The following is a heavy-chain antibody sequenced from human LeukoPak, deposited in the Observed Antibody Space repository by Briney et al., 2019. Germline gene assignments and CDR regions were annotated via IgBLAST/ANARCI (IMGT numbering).Heavy chain of an antibody. V-gene: IGHV4-31*11. Sequence: PSETLSLTCAVYGASFGGFYWSWIRQHPGKGLEWIGYIYYSGSTYYNPSLKSRVTISVDTSKNQFSLKLSSVTAADTAVYYCARVRRYYDSSGYLDYWGQGTLVTVSS. CDR2: IYYSGST. D-gene: IGHD3-22*01. CDR1: GASFGGFY. J-gene: IGHJ4*02. CDR3: ARVRRYYDSSGYLDY.